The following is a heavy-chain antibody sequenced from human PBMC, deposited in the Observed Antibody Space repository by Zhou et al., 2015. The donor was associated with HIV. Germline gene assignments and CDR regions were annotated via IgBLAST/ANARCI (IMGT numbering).Heavy chain of an antibody. Sequence: EVQLVESGGGLVQPGGSLRLSCAASGFIFRNYWMHWVRQDPGKGLVWVSRIDNDASRTNYADSVKGRFTVSRDNAKSTLYLQMNSLRGEDAAIYYCTRGLIGASVGHDYWGQGTLVTVSS. CDR3: TRGLIGASVGHDY. V-gene: IGHV3-74*01. CDR2: IDNDASRT. J-gene: IGHJ4*02. D-gene: IGHD7-27*01. CDR1: GFIFRNYW.